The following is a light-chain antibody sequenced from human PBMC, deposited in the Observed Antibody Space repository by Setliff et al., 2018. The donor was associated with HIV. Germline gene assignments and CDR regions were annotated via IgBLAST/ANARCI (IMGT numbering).Light chain of an antibody. CDR3: CSYARGSTYV. CDR1: SSDIGRYNY. CDR2: DVS. V-gene: IGLV2-14*03. J-gene: IGLJ1*01. Sequence: ALTQPASVSGSPGQSITISCTGTSSDIGRYNYVSWYQQYPGKGPTLVIFDVSERPSGVSNRFSGSKSGNTASLIISGLQPDDEADYYCCSYARGSTYVFGSGTRAPS.